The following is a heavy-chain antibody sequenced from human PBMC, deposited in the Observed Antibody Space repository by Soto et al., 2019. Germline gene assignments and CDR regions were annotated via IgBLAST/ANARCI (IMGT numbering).Heavy chain of an antibody. J-gene: IGHJ5*02. V-gene: IGHV1-2*02. CDR3: ARDPKSYIVVVPAAMGWFDP. Sequence: ASVKVSCKASGYTFTGYYMHWVRQAPGQGLEWMGWINPNSGGTNYAQKFQGRVTMTRDTSISTAYMELSRLRSDDTAVYYCARDPKSYIVVVPAAMGWFDPWGQGTLVTVSS. CDR2: INPNSGGT. CDR1: GYTFTGYY. D-gene: IGHD2-2*01.